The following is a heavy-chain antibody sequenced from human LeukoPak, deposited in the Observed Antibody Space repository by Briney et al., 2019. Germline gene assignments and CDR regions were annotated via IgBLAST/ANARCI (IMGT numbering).Heavy chain of an antibody. D-gene: IGHD7-27*01. Sequence: GGSLRFSCAASGFTFSSYGMHWVRQAPGKGLEWVAVISYDGSNKYYADSVKGRFTISRDNSKNTLYLQMNSLRAEDTAVYYCAKDRPTGDLDYWGQGTLVTVSS. V-gene: IGHV3-30*18. J-gene: IGHJ4*02. CDR3: AKDRPTGDLDY. CDR2: ISYDGSNK. CDR1: GFTFSSYG.